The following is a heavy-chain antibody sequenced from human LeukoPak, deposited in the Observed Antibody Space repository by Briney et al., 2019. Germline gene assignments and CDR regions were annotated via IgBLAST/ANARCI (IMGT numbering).Heavy chain of an antibody. J-gene: IGHJ4*02. CDR2: IYYSGST. V-gene: IGHV4-30-4*01. D-gene: IGHD4-17*01. Sequence: PSETLSLTCTVSGGSISSGDYYWSWIRQPPGKGLEWFGYIYYSGSTYYNPSLKSRVTISVDTSKNQFSLKLSSVTAADTAVYYCARGAGDYVFDYWGQGTLVTVSS. CDR1: GGSISSGDYY. CDR3: ARGAGDYVFDY.